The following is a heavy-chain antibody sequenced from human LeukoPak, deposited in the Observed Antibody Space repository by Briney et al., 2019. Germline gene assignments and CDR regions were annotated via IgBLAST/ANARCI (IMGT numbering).Heavy chain of an antibody. J-gene: IGHJ4*02. D-gene: IGHD5-18*01. CDR3: ARQPGIQLWEIDY. V-gene: IGHV4-39*01. CDR2: IYYSGST. CDR1: AGSISSSSYY. Sequence: PSETLSLTCTVSAGSISSSSYYWGWIRQPPGKGLEWIGSIYYSGSTYYNPSLKSRVTISVDTSKNQFSLKLSSVTAADTAVYYCARQPGIQLWEIDYWGQGTLVTVSS.